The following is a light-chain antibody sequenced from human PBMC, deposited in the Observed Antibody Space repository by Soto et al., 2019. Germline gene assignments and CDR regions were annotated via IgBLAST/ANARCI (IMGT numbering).Light chain of an antibody. CDR2: AAS. J-gene: IGKJ1*01. CDR1: QGISSY. CDR3: QQYYSYPRT. Sequence: ALRMTQSPSSLSASTGDRVTITCRASQGISSYLAWYQQKPGKAPKLLIYAASTLQSGVPTRFSGSGSGTDFTLTISCLQSEDFATYSCQQYYSYPRTFGQGTKVEIK. V-gene: IGKV1-8*01.